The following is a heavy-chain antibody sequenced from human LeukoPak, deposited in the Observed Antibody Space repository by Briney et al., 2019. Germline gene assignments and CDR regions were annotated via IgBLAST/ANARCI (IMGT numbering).Heavy chain of an antibody. J-gene: IGHJ4*02. CDR1: GGSISTSY. CDR3: VSQGS. CDR2: IHYSGST. Sequence: SETLSLTCSVSGGSISTSYWNWIRQPPGKGLEWIGNIHYSGSTNYNPSLKSRVTISIDTSRHQFSLKLNSATAADTAVYYCVSQGSWGQGTLVTVS. V-gene: IGHV4-59*08.